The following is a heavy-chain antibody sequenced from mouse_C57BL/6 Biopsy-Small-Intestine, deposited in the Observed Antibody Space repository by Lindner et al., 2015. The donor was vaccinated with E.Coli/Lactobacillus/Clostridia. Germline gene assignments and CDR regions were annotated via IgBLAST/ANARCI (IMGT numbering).Heavy chain of an antibody. D-gene: IGHD4-1*01. Sequence: VQLQESGPELVKPGASVKISCKASGYAFSSSWVNWVKQRPGKGLEWIGRIYPGDGDTNYNGKFKGKATLTADKSSSTAYMQLSSLTSEDSAVYFCASWDWYFDVWGAGTTVTVSS. CDR1: GYAFSSSW. CDR2: IYPGDGDT. J-gene: IGHJ1*01. V-gene: IGHV1-82*01. CDR3: ASWDWYFDV.